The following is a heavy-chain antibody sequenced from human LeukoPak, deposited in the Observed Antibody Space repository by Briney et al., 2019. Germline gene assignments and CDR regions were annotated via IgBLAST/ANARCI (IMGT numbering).Heavy chain of an antibody. V-gene: IGHV4-39*01. CDR1: GGSISSNTYY. CDR2: NYYDGST. J-gene: IGHJ4*02. D-gene: IGHD4-23*01. Sequence: PSETLSLTCTVSGGSISSNTYYWGWIRQPPGKGLEWIGSNYYDGSTYYNPSLKSRVTISVDTSKNQFSLKLSSVTAADTAVYYCARRGNTGRSFDYWGQGTLVTVSS. CDR3: ARRGNTGRSFDY.